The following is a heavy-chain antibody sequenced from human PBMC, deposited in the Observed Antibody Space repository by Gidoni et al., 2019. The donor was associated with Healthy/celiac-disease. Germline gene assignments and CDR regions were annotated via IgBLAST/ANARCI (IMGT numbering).Heavy chain of an antibody. J-gene: IGHJ5*02. D-gene: IGHD1-26*01. CDR1: TFSSYS. V-gene: IGHV3-21*01. CDR3: AMSREVTIVGATLDWFEP. Sequence: TFSSYSMNWVRQAPGKGLEWVSSISSSSSYIYYADSVKGRFTISRDNAKNSLYLQMNSLRAEDTAVYYCAMSREVTIVGATLDWFEPWGQGTLVTVSS. CDR2: ISSSSSYI.